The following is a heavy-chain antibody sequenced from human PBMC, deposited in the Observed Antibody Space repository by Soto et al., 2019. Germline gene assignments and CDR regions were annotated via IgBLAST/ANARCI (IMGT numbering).Heavy chain of an antibody. Sequence: SLSLTCTVSGGSVSSASYYWSWIRQPPGKGLEWIGYIYYSGSTNYNPSLKSRVTISVDTSKNQFSLKLSSVTAADTAVYYCARVFIVGATVGFDYWGQGTLVTVSS. J-gene: IGHJ4*02. CDR2: IYYSGST. CDR3: ARVFIVGATVGFDY. CDR1: GGSVSSASYY. D-gene: IGHD1-26*01. V-gene: IGHV4-61*01.